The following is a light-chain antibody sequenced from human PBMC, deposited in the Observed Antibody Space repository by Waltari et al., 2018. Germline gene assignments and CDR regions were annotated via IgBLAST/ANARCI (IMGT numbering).Light chain of an antibody. J-gene: IGLJ3*02. V-gene: IGLV1-44*01. CDR2: NDN. Sequence: QSVLTQPLSASGTPGPRVRIPCSGTMSNIGNNPVNWYQQLPGTAPKVHIYNDNQRPWGVPDRFSVSKSGPSASLAISGLQSDDEADYYCAARDDSLNVWVFGGGTKVTVL. CDR3: AARDDSLNVWV. CDR1: MSNIGNNP.